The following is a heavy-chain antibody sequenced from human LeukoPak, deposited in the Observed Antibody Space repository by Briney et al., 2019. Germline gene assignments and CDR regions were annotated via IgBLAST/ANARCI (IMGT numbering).Heavy chain of an antibody. CDR2: ISYSGST. CDR3: ARYSSGWIDY. J-gene: IGHJ4*02. Sequence: SETLSLTCTASAGSISTYYWNWIRQPPGKGLEWIGYISYSGSTNYNPSLKSRVTISIDTSKNQFSLKLSSVTAADTAVYYCARYSSGWIDYWGQGTLVTVSS. D-gene: IGHD6-19*01. CDR1: AGSISTYY. V-gene: IGHV4-59*01.